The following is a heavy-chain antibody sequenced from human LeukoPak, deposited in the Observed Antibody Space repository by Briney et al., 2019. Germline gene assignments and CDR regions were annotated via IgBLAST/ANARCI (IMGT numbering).Heavy chain of an antibody. CDR3: ARDKPAGYCVDY. D-gene: IGHD3-9*01. J-gene: IGHJ4*02. CDR2: INGISDTI. Sequence: PGESLRLSCAASGFTFSTYSMNWARQAPGKGLEWVSYINGISDTIYYADSVKGRFTISRDNAKNSLYLHMNSLRDEDTAVYYCARDKPAGYCVDYWGQGTLVTVSS. CDR1: GFTFSTYS. V-gene: IGHV3-48*02.